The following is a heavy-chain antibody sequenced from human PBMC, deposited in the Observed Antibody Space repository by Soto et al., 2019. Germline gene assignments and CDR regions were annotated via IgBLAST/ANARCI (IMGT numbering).Heavy chain of an antibody. V-gene: IGHV4-59*08. CDR2: IYYSGST. D-gene: IGHD2-15*01. Sequence: PSETLSLTCTVSGGSISSYYWSWIRQPPGKGLEWIGYIYYSGSTNYNPSLKSRVTISVDTSKNQFSLKLSSVTAADTAVYYCARHGSGGSLPRKGAYSSYMDAWGKGTTLTVSS. CDR1: GGSISSYY. J-gene: IGHJ6*03. CDR3: ARHGSGGSLPRKGAYSSYMDA.